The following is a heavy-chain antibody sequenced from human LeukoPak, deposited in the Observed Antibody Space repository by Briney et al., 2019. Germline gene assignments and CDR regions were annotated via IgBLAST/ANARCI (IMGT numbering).Heavy chain of an antibody. CDR1: GFTLSNAW. CDR3: ARAEYSSGWYGSYYYYYMDV. J-gene: IGHJ6*03. Sequence: QAGGSLRLSCAASGFTLSNAWMSWVRQAPGKGLEWVGRTRKKANSYTTEYAASVKGRFTISRDDSKNSLYLQMNSLKTEDTAVYYCARAEYSSGWYGSYYYYYMDVWGKGTTVTVSS. D-gene: IGHD6-19*01. CDR2: TRKKANSYTT. V-gene: IGHV3-72*01.